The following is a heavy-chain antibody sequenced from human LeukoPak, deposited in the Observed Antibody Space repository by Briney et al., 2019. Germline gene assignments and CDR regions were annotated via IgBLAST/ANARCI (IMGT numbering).Heavy chain of an antibody. CDR1: GYTFTSYY. D-gene: IGHD4-17*01. V-gene: IGHV1-46*01. CDR2: INPSGGST. Sequence: ASVKVSCKASGYTFTSYYMHWVRQAPGQGLEWMGIINPSGGSTSYAQKFQGRVTMTRDTSTSTVCMELSSLRSEDTAVYYCASGKETVDYGDYTPLGYWGQGTLVTVSS. J-gene: IGHJ4*02. CDR3: ASGKETVDYGDYTPLGY.